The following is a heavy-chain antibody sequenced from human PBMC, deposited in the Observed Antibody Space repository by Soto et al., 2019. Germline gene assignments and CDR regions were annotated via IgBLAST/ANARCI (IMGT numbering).Heavy chain of an antibody. CDR2: IWYDGSNK. V-gene: IGHV3-33*08. J-gene: IGHJ6*02. Sequence: GGSLRLSCTTSGFHFNTYCMHWVRKAPGKGLEWVAIIWYDGSNKYYADSVKGRFTISRDNSKNTLHLQMNSLRAEDTALYYCARADCTGAYCYSWPFNYGVDVWGQGTTVTVSS. CDR3: ARADCTGAYCYSWPFNYGVDV. CDR1: GFHFNTYC. D-gene: IGHD2-15*01.